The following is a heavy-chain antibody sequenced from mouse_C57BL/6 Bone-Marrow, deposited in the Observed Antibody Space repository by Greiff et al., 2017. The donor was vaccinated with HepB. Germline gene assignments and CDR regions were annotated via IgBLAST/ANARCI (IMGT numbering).Heavy chain of an antibody. CDR2: ISSGSSTI. CDR3: ARVGLVGAMDY. CDR1: GFTFSDYG. D-gene: IGHD1-1*01. Sequence: EVKLMESGGGLVKPGGSLKLSCAASGFTFSDYGMHWVRQAPEKGLEWVAYISSGSSTIYYADTVKGRFTISRDNAKNTLFLQMTSLRSEDTAMYYCARVGLVGAMDYWGQGTSVTVSS. V-gene: IGHV5-17*01. J-gene: IGHJ4*01.